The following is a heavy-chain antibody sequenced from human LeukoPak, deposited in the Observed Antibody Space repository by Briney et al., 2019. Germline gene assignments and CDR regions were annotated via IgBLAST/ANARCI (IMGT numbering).Heavy chain of an antibody. Sequence: GGSLRLSCAASGLTVSSNYMSWVRQAPGKGLEWVSVIYSGGSTYYADSVKGRFTISRDNSKNTLYLQMNSLRAEDTAVYYCATNYDFWSGYYMEFDYWGQGTLVTVSS. CDR1: GLTVSSNY. CDR2: IYSGGST. J-gene: IGHJ4*02. D-gene: IGHD3-3*01. V-gene: IGHV3-66*02. CDR3: ATNYDFWSGYYMEFDY.